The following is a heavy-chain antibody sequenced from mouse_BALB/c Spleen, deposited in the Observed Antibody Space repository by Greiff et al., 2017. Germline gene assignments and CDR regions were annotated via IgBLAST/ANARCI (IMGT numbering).Heavy chain of an antibody. CDR3: ARWGGNYEYFDV. Sequence: EVKLEESGPGLVKPSQSLSLTCTVTGYSITSDYAWNWIRQFPGNKLEWMGYISYSGSTSYNPSLKSRISITRDTSKNQFFLQLNSVTNEDTATYYCARWGGNYEYFDVWGAGTTVTVSS. CDR2: ISYSGST. D-gene: IGHD2-1*01. J-gene: IGHJ1*01. CDR1: GYSITSDYA. V-gene: IGHV3-2*02.